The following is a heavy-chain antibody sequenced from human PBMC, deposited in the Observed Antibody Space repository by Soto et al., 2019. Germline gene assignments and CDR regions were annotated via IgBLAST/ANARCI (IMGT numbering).Heavy chain of an antibody. CDR1: GYTFTSYG. D-gene: IGHD5-18*01. CDR3: ASSLLVGYGLEGESD. CDR2: ISAYNGNT. V-gene: IGHV1-18*01. J-gene: IGHJ4*02. Sequence: QVQLVQSGAEVKKPGASVKVSCKASGYTFTSYGISWVRKAPGQGLEWMGWISAYNGNTNYPQKLQGRVTMTTDRSTSTAYMELRSLRSDDTAVYYCASSLLVGYGLEGESDWGQGTLVTVSS.